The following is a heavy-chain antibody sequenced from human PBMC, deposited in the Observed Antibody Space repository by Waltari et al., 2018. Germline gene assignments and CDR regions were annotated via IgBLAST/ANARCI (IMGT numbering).Heavy chain of an antibody. Sequence: QLQLQESGPGLVKPSETLSLTCTVSGGSISSSSYYWGWLRQPPGKGLEWIGSIYYSGSTYYNPSLKSRVTISVDTSKNQFALKLSSVTAADTAVYYCARAGIAAAGPGFFDYWGQGTLVTVSS. CDR2: IYYSGST. D-gene: IGHD6-13*01. CDR3: ARAGIAAAGPGFFDY. J-gene: IGHJ4*02. CDR1: GGSISSSSYY. V-gene: IGHV4-39*07.